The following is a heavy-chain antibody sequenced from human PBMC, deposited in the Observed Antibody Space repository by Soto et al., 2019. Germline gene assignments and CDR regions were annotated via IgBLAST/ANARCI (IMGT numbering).Heavy chain of an antibody. Sequence: SETLSLTCTVSGGSISGSSYYWGWIRQPPGKGLECIGSVHYSGSTDYNPSLKSRVTISVDTSKNQFSLKLASVTAADTAVYFCASFSGATYGDYGGGINYWGQGTLVTVSS. CDR2: VHYSGST. D-gene: IGHD4-17*01. J-gene: IGHJ4*02. CDR1: GGSISGSSYY. V-gene: IGHV4-39*01. CDR3: ASFSGATYGDYGGGINY.